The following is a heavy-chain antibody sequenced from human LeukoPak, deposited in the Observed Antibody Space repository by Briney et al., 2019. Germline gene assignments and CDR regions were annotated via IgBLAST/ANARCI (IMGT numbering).Heavy chain of an antibody. V-gene: IGHV1-46*01. CDR1: GYTFTSYY. CDR3: AKDARYCSGGSCWVNWFDP. CDR2: INPSGGST. D-gene: IGHD2-15*01. J-gene: IGHJ5*02. Sequence: ASVKVSCKASGYTFTSYYMHWVRQAPGQGLEWMGIINPSGGSTSYAQKFQGRVTMTRDMSTSTVYMELSSLRSEDTAVYYCAKDARYCSGGSCWVNWFDPWGQGTLVTVSS.